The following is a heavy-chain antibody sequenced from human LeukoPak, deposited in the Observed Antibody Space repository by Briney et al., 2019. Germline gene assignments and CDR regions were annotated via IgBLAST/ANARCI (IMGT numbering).Heavy chain of an antibody. Sequence: GRSLRLSCAGSGFTFSTYAMHWVRQAPGKGLEWVALFSYDGSTQRYADSVKGRFTISRDNSKNSLYLQMNSLRTEDTAVYYCEKPKDRFIGYAYLFDYWGQGTLVTVSS. V-gene: IGHV3-30-3*02. CDR2: FSYDGSTQ. J-gene: IGHJ4*02. CDR1: GFTFSTYA. CDR3: EKPKDRFIGYAYLFDY. D-gene: IGHD5-12*01.